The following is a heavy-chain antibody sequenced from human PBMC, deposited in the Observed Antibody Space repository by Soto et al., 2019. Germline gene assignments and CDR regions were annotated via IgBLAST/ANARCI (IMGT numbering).Heavy chain of an antibody. CDR3: ARAYLGRLPRRADYYYAMDV. J-gene: IGHJ6*02. Sequence: EVQLVESGGGSVQPGASLRLSCAASGFSFRDYDMHWVRQRKGKGLEWVSALGAARDPYYVGSVKGRFSVSRDNAQNSLFLQMNNLSVDDTAVYFCARAYLGRLPRRADYYYAMDVWGRGTTVTVSS. CDR1: GFSFRDYD. CDR2: LGAARDP. V-gene: IGHV3-13*05. D-gene: IGHD1-26*01.